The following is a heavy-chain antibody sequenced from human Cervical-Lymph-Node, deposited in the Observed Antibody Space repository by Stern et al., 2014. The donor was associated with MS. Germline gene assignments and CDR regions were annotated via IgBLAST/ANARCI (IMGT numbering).Heavy chain of an antibody. D-gene: IGHD6-13*01. CDR2: IVGGRGNT. Sequence: QMQLVQSGTEVKKPGTSVKVSCKASGFTFSSSAVHWVRQARGQRLEWIGLIVGGRGNTNYAQKFQERVSITRDMSTSTAYMELSSLRSEDTAVYYCAARYSSNWYDYYYGLDVWGQGTTVTVSS. J-gene: IGHJ6*02. V-gene: IGHV1-58*01. CDR3: AARYSSNWYDYYYGLDV. CDR1: GFTFSSSA.